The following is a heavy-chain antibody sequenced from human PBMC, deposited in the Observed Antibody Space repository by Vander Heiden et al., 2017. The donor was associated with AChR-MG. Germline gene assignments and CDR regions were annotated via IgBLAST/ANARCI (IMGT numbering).Heavy chain of an antibody. J-gene: IGHJ6*02. CDR1: GFTFRDYY. CDR2: ISSSGSTI. CDR3: AGSDCSSTSCHYYYYGMDV. Sequence: QVQLVESGGGLVKPGGSLRPSCAASGFTFRDYYMGWIRQAPGKGLEWVSYISSSGSTIYYADSVKGRFTISRDNAKNSLYLQMNSLRAEDTAVYYCAGSDCSSTSCHYYYYGMDVWGQGTTVTVSS. V-gene: IGHV3-11*01. D-gene: IGHD2-2*01.